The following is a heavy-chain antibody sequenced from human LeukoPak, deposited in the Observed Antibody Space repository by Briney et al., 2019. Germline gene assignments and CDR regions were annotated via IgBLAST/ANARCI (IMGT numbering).Heavy chain of an antibody. J-gene: IGHJ4*02. CDR3: ARGMRGYSSSWLDY. D-gene: IGHD6-13*01. CDR2: IYYSGST. V-gene: IGHV4-59*01. CDR1: GGSISSYY. Sequence: SETLSLTCTVSGGSISSYYWSWIRQPPGKGLEWIGYIYYSGSTNYNPSLKSRVTISVDTSKNQFSLKLSSVTAADTAVYYCARGMRGYSSSWLDYWGQGPLVTVSS.